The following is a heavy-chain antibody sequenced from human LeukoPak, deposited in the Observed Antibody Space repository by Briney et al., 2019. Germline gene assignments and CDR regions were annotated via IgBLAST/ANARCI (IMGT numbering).Heavy chain of an antibody. CDR1: GGSISSYY. J-gene: IGHJ6*02. Sequence: PSETLSLTCTVSGGSISSYYWSWIRQPAGKGLEWIGRIYTSGSTNYNPSLKSRATMSVDTSKNQFSLKLSSVTAADTAVYYCARDPGIAAAGPMDVWGQGTTVTVSS. V-gene: IGHV4-4*07. CDR2: IYTSGST. D-gene: IGHD6-13*01. CDR3: ARDPGIAAAGPMDV.